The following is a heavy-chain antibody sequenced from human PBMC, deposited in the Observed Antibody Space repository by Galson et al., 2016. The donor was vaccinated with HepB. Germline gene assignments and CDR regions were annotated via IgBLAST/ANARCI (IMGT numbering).Heavy chain of an antibody. J-gene: IGHJ4*02. D-gene: IGHD7-27*01. Sequence: CAISGDSVSSNSAGWYWIRQSPSRGLEWLGRTYYRSQWHFDYAESVKSRITINPDTSKNQFSLHLNSVTPEETAIYYCARSYLLGRGFGSWGQGTLVTVSS. CDR1: GDSVSSNSAG. CDR3: ARSYLLGRGFGS. CDR2: TYYRSQWHF. V-gene: IGHV6-1*01.